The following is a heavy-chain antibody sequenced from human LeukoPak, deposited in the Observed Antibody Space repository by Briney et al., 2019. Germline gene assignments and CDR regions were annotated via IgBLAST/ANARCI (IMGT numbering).Heavy chain of an antibody. J-gene: IGHJ4*02. Sequence: GRSLRLSCAASGFTFSSYAMHWVRQAPGKGLEWVAVISYDGSNKYYADSVKGRFTISRDNSKNTLYLQMNSLRAEDTAVYYCARAAYPYCSSTSCYLDYWGQGTLVTVSS. V-gene: IGHV3-30-3*01. CDR1: GFTFSSYA. CDR2: ISYDGSNK. CDR3: ARAAYPYCSSTSCYLDY. D-gene: IGHD2-2*01.